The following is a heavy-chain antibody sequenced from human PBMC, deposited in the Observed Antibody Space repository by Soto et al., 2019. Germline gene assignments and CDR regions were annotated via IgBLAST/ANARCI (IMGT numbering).Heavy chain of an antibody. V-gene: IGHV3-66*04. Sequence: EVQLVESGGGLVQPGGSLRLSCAASGFTVSSNYMSWVRQAPGKGLEWVSVIYSGGSTYYADSVKGRFTISRDNSKNTLYLQMNSLRAEDTAVYYFARLHKQWLVSACGPGTLVTVSS. CDR1: GFTVSSNY. D-gene: IGHD6-19*01. CDR3: ARLHKQWLVSA. J-gene: IGHJ5*02. CDR2: IYSGGST.